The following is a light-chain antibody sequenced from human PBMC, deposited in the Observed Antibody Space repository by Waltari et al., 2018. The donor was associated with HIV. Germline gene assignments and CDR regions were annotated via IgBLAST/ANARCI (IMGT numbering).Light chain of an antibody. V-gene: IGKV1-39*01. CDR1: QGIEIY. J-gene: IGKJ5*01. Sequence: DIQMTQSPSALSASVGDTVPLICRASQGIEIYLNWYQQKPGEAPRLLIRSASRLQSGVPPRFIGSGSGEEFTRTISGLQPEDFSTYYCQQSYSGPISFGQGTRLEI. CDR2: SAS. CDR3: QQSYSGPIS.